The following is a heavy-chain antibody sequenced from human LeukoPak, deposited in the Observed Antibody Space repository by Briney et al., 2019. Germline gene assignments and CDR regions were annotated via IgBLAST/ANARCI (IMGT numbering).Heavy chain of an antibody. CDR2: ISYDGGDP. CDR3: ARGYSSRLYNWLDP. J-gene: IGHJ5*02. D-gene: IGHD6-13*01. Sequence: TGGSLRLSCAASGFTFSSYAMSWVRQAPGKGLVWVSRISYDGGDPSYADSVKGRFTISRDNAKNTLYLQMNSLTAEDTAVYYCARGYSSRLYNWLDPWGQGTLVTVSS. CDR1: GFTFSSYA. V-gene: IGHV3-74*01.